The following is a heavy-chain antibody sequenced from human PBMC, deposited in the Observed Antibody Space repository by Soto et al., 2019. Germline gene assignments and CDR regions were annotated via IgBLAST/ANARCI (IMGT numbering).Heavy chain of an antibody. V-gene: IGHV1-58*01. J-gene: IGHJ4*02. Sequence: GASVKVSCKASGFTFATLVGRWVRQARGHPLEWIGWIVVGSGNTNYAQEFQGRVTMTEDTSTDTAYMELSSLRSEDTALYYCTTSHTRGSYHFDYWGQGTKVTVSS. D-gene: IGHD1-26*01. CDR3: TTSHTRGSYHFDY. CDR2: IVVGSGNT. CDR1: GFTFATLV.